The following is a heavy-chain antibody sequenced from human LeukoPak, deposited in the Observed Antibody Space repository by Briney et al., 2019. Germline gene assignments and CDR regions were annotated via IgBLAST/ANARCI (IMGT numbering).Heavy chain of an antibody. CDR2: MSYDGGDK. D-gene: IGHD5-24*01. J-gene: IGHJ4*02. CDR1: GFTFSTYT. CDR3: ARGSRWLQLGPFDY. V-gene: IGHV3-30*01. Sequence: GRSLRLSCAASGFTFSTYTMHWVRQAPGKGLEWVAVMSYDGGDKYYAESVKGRFTISRDNSRTTVYLQMNSLRAEDTAVYYCARGSRWLQLGPFDYWGQGTLVTVSS.